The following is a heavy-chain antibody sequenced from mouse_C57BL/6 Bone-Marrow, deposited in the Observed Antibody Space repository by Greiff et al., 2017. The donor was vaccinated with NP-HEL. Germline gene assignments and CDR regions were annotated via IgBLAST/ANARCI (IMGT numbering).Heavy chain of an antibody. V-gene: IGHV1-64*01. Sequence: QVQLQQPGAELVKPGASVKLSCKASGYTFTSYRMYWVKQRPGQGLEWIGMIHPNSGSTNYNEKFKGKATLTVDKSSSTAYMQLSSLTSEDSAVYYCARALLLGDYWGQGTTLTVSS. J-gene: IGHJ2*01. CDR1: GYTFTSYR. D-gene: IGHD1-1*01. CDR2: IHPNSGST. CDR3: ARALLLGDY.